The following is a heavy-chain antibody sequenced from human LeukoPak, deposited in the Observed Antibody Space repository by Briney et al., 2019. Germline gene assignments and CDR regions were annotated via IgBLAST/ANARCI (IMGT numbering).Heavy chain of an antibody. CDR1: GFTFSSYA. D-gene: IGHD5-18*01. V-gene: IGHV3-23*01. J-gene: IGHJ3*02. CDR2: ISGSGGST. CDR3: AKAVGYSYDLDAFDI. Sequence: GGSLRLSCAAPGFTFSSYAMSWVRQAPGKGLEWVSAISGSGGSTYYADSVKGRFTISRDNSKNTLYLQMNSLRAEDTAVYYCAKAVGYSYDLDAFDIWGQGTLVTVSS.